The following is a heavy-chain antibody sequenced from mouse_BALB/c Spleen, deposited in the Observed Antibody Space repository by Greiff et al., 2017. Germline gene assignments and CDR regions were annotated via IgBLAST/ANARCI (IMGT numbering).Heavy chain of an antibody. CDR3: AKVLFYYGNYGDAMDY. J-gene: IGHJ4*01. Sequence: VKLQESGPGLVAPSQSLSITCTVSGFSLTSYGVHWVRQPPGKGLEWLGVIWAGGSTNYNSALMSRLSISKDNSKSQVFLKMNSLQTDDTATYYCAKVLFYYGNYGDAMDYWGQGTSVTVSS. CDR1: GFSLTSYG. D-gene: IGHD2-1*01. CDR2: IWAGGST. V-gene: IGHV2-9*02.